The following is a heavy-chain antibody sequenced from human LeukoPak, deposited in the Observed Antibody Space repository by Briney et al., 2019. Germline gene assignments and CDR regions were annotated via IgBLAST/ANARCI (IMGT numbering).Heavy chain of an antibody. J-gene: IGHJ5*02. Sequence: SETLSLTCAVYGGSFSGYYWSWIRQPPGKGLEWIGEINHGGSTNYNPSLMSRVTISVDTSKNQFSLKLSSVTAADTAVYYCARAGFWGYCSGGSCREYWFDPWGQGTLVTVSS. CDR2: INHGGST. D-gene: IGHD2-15*01. CDR1: GGSFSGYY. CDR3: ARAGFWGYCSGGSCREYWFDP. V-gene: IGHV4-34*01.